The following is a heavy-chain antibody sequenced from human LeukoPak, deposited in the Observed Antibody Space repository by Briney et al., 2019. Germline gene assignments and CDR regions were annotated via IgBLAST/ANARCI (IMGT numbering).Heavy chain of an antibody. CDR1: GFTFTSYG. CDR3: ARDRYPTDIVVVPAAIDY. CDR2: ISYDGSNK. D-gene: IGHD2-2*01. V-gene: IGHV3-30*19. Sequence: GRSLRLSCAASGFTFTSYGMHWVRQAPGKGLEWVAVISYDGSNKYYADSVKGRFTISRDNSKNTLYLQMNSLRAEDTAVYYCARDRYPTDIVVVPAAIDYWGQGTLVTVSS. J-gene: IGHJ4*02.